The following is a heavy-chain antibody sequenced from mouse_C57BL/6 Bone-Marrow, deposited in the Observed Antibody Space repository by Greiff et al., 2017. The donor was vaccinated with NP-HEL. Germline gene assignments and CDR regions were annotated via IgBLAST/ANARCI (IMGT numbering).Heavy chain of an antibody. J-gene: IGHJ2*01. D-gene: IGHD1-1*01. Sequence: QVQLQQPGAELVKPGASVKLSCKASGYTFTSYWMQWVKQRPGQGLEWIGEIDPSDSYTNYNQKFKGKATLTVDTSSSTAYMQLSSLTSEDSAVYYCARRFPYYYGSSYGGYWGQGTTLTVSS. V-gene: IGHV1-50*01. CDR2: IDPSDSYT. CDR1: GYTFTSYW. CDR3: ARRFPYYYGSSYGGY.